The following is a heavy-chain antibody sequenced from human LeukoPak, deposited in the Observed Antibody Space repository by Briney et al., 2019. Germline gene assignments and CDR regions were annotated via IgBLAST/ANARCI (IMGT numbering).Heavy chain of an antibody. CDR2: ISPDGSVT. V-gene: IGHV3-74*01. D-gene: IGHD1-26*01. Sequence: PGGSLRLSCAASGFILRTFWIHWIGQDAGGGLVWVSRISPDGSVTTYTASVKGRFAISRDNAKNTLYLEMNSLRANDAAIYYCVSDSGLRSGGDSWGQGTPVTVSS. CDR3: VSDSGLRSGGDS. CDR1: GFILRTFW. J-gene: IGHJ4*02.